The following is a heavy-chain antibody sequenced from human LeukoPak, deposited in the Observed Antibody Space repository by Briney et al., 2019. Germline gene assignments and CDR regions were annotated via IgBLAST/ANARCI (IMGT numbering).Heavy chain of an antibody. CDR3: ARLMPELGFDY. Sequence: SVKVSCKASGGTFSSYAISWVRQAPGQGLEWMGGITPIFGTANYAQKFQGRVTITADKSTSTAYMELSSLRSEDTAVYYCARLMPELGFDYWGQGTLVTVSS. CDR1: GGTFSSYA. D-gene: IGHD7-27*01. V-gene: IGHV1-69*06. CDR2: ITPIFGTA. J-gene: IGHJ4*02.